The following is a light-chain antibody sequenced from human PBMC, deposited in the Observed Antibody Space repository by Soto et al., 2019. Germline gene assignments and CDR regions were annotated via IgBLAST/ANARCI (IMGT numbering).Light chain of an antibody. CDR2: DVS. J-gene: IGLJ2*01. V-gene: IGLV2-11*01. Sequence: QSALTQPRSVSGSPGLSVTISCTGTSSDVGGYNYVSWYQQHPGKVPKLMIFDVSKRPSGVPDRFSGSKSGNTASLTISGLQAEDEADYHCCSYAGSYILIFGGGTKLTVL. CDR1: SSDVGGYNY. CDR3: CSYAGSYILI.